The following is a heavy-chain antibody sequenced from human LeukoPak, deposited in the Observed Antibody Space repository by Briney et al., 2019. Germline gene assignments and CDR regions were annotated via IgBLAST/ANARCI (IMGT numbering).Heavy chain of an antibody. Sequence: ASVKVSCKASGYTFTGYYMHWVRQAPGQGLEWMGWINPNSGGTNYAQKFQGRVTMTRDTSISTAYMELSRLRSDDTAVYYCARVARTQWELLKLGAFDIWGQGTVVTVSS. CDR3: ARVARTQWELLKLGAFDI. J-gene: IGHJ3*02. CDR2: INPNSGGT. CDR1: GYTFTGYY. D-gene: IGHD1-26*01. V-gene: IGHV1-2*02.